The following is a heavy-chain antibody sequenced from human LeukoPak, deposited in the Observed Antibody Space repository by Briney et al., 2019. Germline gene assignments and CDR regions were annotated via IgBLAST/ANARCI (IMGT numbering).Heavy chain of an antibody. CDR2: INSDGSST. V-gene: IGHV3-74*01. D-gene: IGHD1-1*01. CDR3: VKDRDWNDDDNAFDI. Sequence: PGGSLRLSCAASGFTFSSYWMHSVRQAPAKGLVWVSRINSDGSSTRYADSVKGRFTISRDNFKYTLYLQMNSLRAEDTAVFYCVKDRDWNDDDNAFDIWGQGTMVTVSS. CDR1: GFTFSSYW. J-gene: IGHJ3*02.